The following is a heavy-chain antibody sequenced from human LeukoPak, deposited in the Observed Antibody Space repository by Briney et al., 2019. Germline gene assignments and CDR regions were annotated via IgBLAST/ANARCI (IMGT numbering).Heavy chain of an antibody. D-gene: IGHD3-22*01. Sequence: GGSLRLSCAASGFTFSSYSMNWVRQAPGKGLEWVSSISSSSSYIYYADSVKGRFTISRDNAKNSLHLQMNSLRAEDTAVYYCATSPPRITMIVVYSGWGQGTLVTVSS. J-gene: IGHJ4*02. CDR2: ISSSSSYI. V-gene: IGHV3-21*01. CDR1: GFTFSSYS. CDR3: ATSPPRITMIVVYSG.